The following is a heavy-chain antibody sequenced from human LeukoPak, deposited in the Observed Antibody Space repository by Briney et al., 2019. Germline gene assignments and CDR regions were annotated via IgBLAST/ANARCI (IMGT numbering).Heavy chain of an antibody. Sequence: PSETLSLTCTFSGGSISSYYWSWIRQPPGKGLEWIGYIYYSGSTNYNPSLKSRVTISVDTSKNQFSLKLSSVTAADTAVYYCARIVEVVAAFWFDPWGQGTLVTVSS. CDR2: IYYSGST. J-gene: IGHJ5*02. CDR3: ARIVEVVAAFWFDP. CDR1: GGSISSYY. V-gene: IGHV4-59*01. D-gene: IGHD2-15*01.